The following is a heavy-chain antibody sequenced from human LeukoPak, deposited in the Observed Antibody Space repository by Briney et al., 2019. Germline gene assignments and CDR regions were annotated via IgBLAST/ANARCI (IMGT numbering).Heavy chain of an antibody. Sequence: ETGGSLRLSCAASGFTFSSYWMHWVRQAPGKGLEWVSIISFDGSNKYYADSVKGRFTISRGNSKNTLYLQMNSLRAEDTAVYYCAKDRVVYNWNYAYYFDDWAREPWSPSPQ. V-gene: IGHV3-30*18. CDR3: AKDRVVYNWNYAYYFDD. D-gene: IGHD1-7*01. J-gene: IGHJ4*02. CDR2: ISFDGSNK. CDR1: GFTFSSYW.